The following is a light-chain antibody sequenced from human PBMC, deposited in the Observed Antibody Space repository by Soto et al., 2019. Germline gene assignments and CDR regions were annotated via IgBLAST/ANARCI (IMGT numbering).Light chain of an antibody. CDR1: QSVSSSY. CDR2: GAS. V-gene: IGKV3-20*01. J-gene: IGKJ3*01. Sequence: IVLTQSACTLSLSPRERSALSFSASQSVSSSYLASYHQKHGQAPRPIIYGASTTATGIPDRFSGSGSGTAFTLTIIRLEPEDFAVYYCQQYGSSPFTFGPGTKVDIK. CDR3: QQYGSSPFT.